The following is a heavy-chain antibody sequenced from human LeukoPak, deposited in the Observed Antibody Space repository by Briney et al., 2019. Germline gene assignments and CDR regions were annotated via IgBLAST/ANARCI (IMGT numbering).Heavy chain of an antibody. V-gene: IGHV3-7*01. CDR2: IKQDGSEK. J-gene: IGHJ3*02. CDR3: AREITWELTPI. Sequence: GGSLRLSCAASGFTFNNYWMSWVRQAPGKGLEWVANIKQDGSEKYYVDSVKGRFTISRDNAKNSLYLQMNSLRAEDTAVYYCAREITWELTPIWGQGTMVTVSS. CDR1: GFTFNNYW. D-gene: IGHD3-10*01.